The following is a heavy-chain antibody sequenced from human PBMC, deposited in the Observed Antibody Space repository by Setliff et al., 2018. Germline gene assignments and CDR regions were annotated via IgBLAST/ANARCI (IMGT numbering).Heavy chain of an antibody. V-gene: IGHV4-34*01. J-gene: IGHJ4*02. Sequence: PSETLSLTCAVYGGSFSGYYWSWIRQAPGKGLEWIGEINHSGSTNYNPSLRSRVTMSVDTSKNQFSLKLSSVTAADTAVYYCAREGLTIFGVVIRRNYFDYWGQGTLVTVSS. CDR1: GGSFSGYY. CDR2: INHSGST. CDR3: AREGLTIFGVVIRRNYFDY. D-gene: IGHD3-3*01.